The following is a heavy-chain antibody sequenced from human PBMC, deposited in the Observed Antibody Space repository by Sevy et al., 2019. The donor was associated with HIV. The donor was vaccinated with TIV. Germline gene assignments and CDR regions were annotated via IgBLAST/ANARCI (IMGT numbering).Heavy chain of an antibody. CDR2: ISSSSSYI. CDR1: GFTFSSYS. Sequence: GGSLRLSCAASGFTFSSYSMNWVRQAPGKGLEWVSSISSSSSYIYYADSVKGRFTISRDNDKKSLFLQMNSLRAGDTAVYYCARDRDDSSGFGMDVWGQGTTVTVSS. CDR3: ARDRDDSSGFGMDV. J-gene: IGHJ6*02. V-gene: IGHV3-21*01. D-gene: IGHD5-12*01.